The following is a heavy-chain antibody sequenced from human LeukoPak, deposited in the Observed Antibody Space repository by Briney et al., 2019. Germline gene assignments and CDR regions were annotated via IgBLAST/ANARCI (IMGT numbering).Heavy chain of an antibody. Sequence: SETLSLTCTVSGGSISSYYWSGIRQPAGKGLEWIGRIYTSGSTNYNPSLKSRVTMSVDTSKNQFSLKLSSVTAADTAVYYCAREGAPNYYYDSSGYYLDYWGQGTLVTVSS. CDR1: GGSISSYY. J-gene: IGHJ4*02. CDR3: AREGAPNYYYDSSGYYLDY. CDR2: IYTSGST. D-gene: IGHD3-22*01. V-gene: IGHV4-4*07.